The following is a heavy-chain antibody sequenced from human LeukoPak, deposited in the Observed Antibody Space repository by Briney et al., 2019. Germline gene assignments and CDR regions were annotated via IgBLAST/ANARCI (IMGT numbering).Heavy chain of an antibody. J-gene: IGHJ4*02. Sequence: GGSLRLSCAASGFTFSNAWMSWVRQAPGKGLEWVGRIKSKTDGGTTDYAAPVKGRFTISRDNSKNTLYLQMNSLRAEDTAVYYCAKDRLWGIVANWGQGTLVTVSS. V-gene: IGHV3-15*01. D-gene: IGHD5-12*01. CDR1: GFTFSNAW. CDR2: IKSKTDGGTT. CDR3: AKDRLWGIVAN.